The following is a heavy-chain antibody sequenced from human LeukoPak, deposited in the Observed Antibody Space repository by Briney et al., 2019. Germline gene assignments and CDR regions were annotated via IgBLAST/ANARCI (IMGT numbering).Heavy chain of an antibody. Sequence: GGSLRLSCAASGFTFSSYGMHWVRQAPGKGLEWVAVISYDGSNKYYADSVKGRFTISRDNSENTLYLQMNSLRAEDTAVYYCARGGRGVIVATMIDYWGQGTLVTVSS. J-gene: IGHJ4*02. D-gene: IGHD5-12*01. V-gene: IGHV3-30*03. CDR2: ISYDGSNK. CDR1: GFTFSSYG. CDR3: ARGGRGVIVATMIDY.